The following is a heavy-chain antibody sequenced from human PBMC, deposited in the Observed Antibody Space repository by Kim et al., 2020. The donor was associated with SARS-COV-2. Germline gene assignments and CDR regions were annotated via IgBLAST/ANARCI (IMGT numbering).Heavy chain of an antibody. CDR3: ARGTRFDY. CDR2: IYYSGST. CDR1: GGSISSYY. V-gene: IGHV4-59*01. D-gene: IGHD2-2*01. J-gene: IGHJ4*02. Sequence: SQTLSLTCTVSGGSISSYYWSWIRQPPGKGLEWIGYIYYSGSTNYNPSLKSRVTISVDTSKNQFSLKLSSVTAADTAVYYCARGTRFDYWGQGTLVTVSS.